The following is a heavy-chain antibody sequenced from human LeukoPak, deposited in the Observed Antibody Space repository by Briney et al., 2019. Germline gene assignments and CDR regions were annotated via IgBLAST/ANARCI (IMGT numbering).Heavy chain of an antibody. D-gene: IGHD4-11*01. CDR2: IYSGGST. V-gene: IGHV3-66*04. Sequence: GGSLRLSCAASGFTVSSNYMSWVRQAPGKGLEWVSVIYSGGSTYYADSVKGRFTISRDNSKNTLYLQMNSLRAEDTAVYYCARLTTEGCFDRWGRGTLVTVSS. CDR3: ARLTTEGCFDR. CDR1: GFTVSSNY. J-gene: IGHJ2*01.